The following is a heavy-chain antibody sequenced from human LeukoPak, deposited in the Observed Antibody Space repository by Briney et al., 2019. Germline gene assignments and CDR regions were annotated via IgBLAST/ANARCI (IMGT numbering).Heavy chain of an antibody. Sequence: PSQTLSLTCTVSGVSISSGGYYWSWLRQHPGKGLEWIAYIYYSGSTYYNPSLKSRVTISVDTSKNQFSLKLSSVTAADTAVYYCASRIYGDFSFDYWGQGTLVTVSS. V-gene: IGHV4-31*03. J-gene: IGHJ4*02. D-gene: IGHD4-17*01. CDR2: IYYSGST. CDR1: GVSISSGGYY. CDR3: ASRIYGDFSFDY.